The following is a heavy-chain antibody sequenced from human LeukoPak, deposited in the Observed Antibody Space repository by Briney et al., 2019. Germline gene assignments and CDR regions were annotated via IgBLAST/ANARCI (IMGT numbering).Heavy chain of an antibody. CDR1: GFTFSNSA. D-gene: IGHD6-19*01. V-gene: IGHV3-23*01. Sequence: GGSLRLSCAASGFTFSNSAMSWVRQAPGKGLEWVSTLNGSGITTYYADSVKGRFTISRDNSKNTLYLQMNSLRAEDTAVYYCAKGIYSSGWSYFDYWGHGTLVTVSS. J-gene: IGHJ4*01. CDR3: AKGIYSSGWSYFDY. CDR2: LNGSGITT.